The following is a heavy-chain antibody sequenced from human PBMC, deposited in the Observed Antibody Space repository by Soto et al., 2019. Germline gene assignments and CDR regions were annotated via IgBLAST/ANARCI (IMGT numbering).Heavy chain of an antibody. CDR1: GFTFSSYG. Sequence: ESGGGVVQPGRSLRLSCAASGFTFSSYGMHWVRQAPGKGLEWVAVIWYDGSNKYYADSVKGRFTISRDNSKNTLYLQMNSLRAEDTAVYYCAGSSSSLLYYYYYMDVWGKGTTVTVSS. D-gene: IGHD6-6*01. J-gene: IGHJ6*03. CDR3: AGSSSSLLYYYYYMDV. V-gene: IGHV3-33*01. CDR2: IWYDGSNK.